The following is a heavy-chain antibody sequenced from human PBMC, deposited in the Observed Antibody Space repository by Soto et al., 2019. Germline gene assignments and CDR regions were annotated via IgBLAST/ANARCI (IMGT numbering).Heavy chain of an antibody. D-gene: IGHD1-26*01. CDR3: ARDRSGGYDY. Sequence: GGSLRLSCAASGFTFSSFWMHWVRQVPGKGLVWVSHINSDGSSTRYADSVKGRFTISRDNARNTLYLQMNGLRADDTAVYYCARDRSGGYDYWGQGTLVTVSS. J-gene: IGHJ4*02. CDR1: GFTFSSFW. CDR2: INSDGSST. V-gene: IGHV3-74*01.